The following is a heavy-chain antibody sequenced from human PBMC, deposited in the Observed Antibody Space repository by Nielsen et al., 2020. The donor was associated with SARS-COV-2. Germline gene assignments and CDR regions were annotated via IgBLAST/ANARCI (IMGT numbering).Heavy chain of an antibody. CDR3: ARGRYSSSWYHIEICGMDV. J-gene: IGHJ6*02. V-gene: IGHV1-3*01. D-gene: IGHD6-13*01. Sequence: ASVKVSCKASGYTFTSYAMHWVRQAPGQRLEWMGWINAGNGNTGYAQKFQGRVTMTRNTSISTAYMELSSLRSEDTAVYYCARGRYSSSWYHIEICGMDVWGQGTTVTVSS. CDR2: INAGNGNT. CDR1: GYTFTSYA.